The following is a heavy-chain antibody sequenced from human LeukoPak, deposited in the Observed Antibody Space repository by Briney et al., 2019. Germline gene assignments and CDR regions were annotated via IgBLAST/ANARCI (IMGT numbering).Heavy chain of an antibody. CDR3: ARDHSAMPSY. D-gene: IGHD2-2*01. J-gene: IGHJ4*02. Sequence: PGGSLRLSCAASGFTFSGYNFHWLRQAPGKGLEWLTVISYDGSYTSYGASVKGRFTVSRDNSQNTLYLQMNGLRAEDTALYYCARDHSAMPSYWGQGTLVTVSS. CDR2: ISYDGSYT. V-gene: IGHV3-30*03. CDR1: GFTFSGYN.